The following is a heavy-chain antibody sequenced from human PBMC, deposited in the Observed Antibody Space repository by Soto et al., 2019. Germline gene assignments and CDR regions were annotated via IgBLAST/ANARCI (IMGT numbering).Heavy chain of an antibody. CDR3: AILTPIPGVY. V-gene: IGHV1-69*17. CDR2: IIPMFGII. D-gene: IGHD2-15*01. J-gene: IGHJ4*02. CDR1: GGSFSTYT. Sequence: QVLLVQSGAEVKKPGSSVKVSCKVSGGSFSTYTLTWVRQAPGQGLEWMGGIIPMFGIINYAQKFQGRVTITADRSTTTAYMELISLRSDDTAVYYCAILTPIPGVYWGQGAQVTVSS.